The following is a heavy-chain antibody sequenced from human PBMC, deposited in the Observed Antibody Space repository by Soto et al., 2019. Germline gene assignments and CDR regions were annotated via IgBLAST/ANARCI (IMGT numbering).Heavy chain of an antibody. CDR2: IYHSGST. CDR1: GGSISSGGYS. D-gene: IGHD2-21*02. Sequence: QLQLQESGSGLVKPSQTLSLTCAVSGGSISSGGYSWSWIRQPPGKGLEWLGYIYHSGSTYYNPSINGRATISVDSFKSQFSLKLSSVTAGDMAVYYCAISQYGGNSSGACDIWGQGTMVTVSS. J-gene: IGHJ3*02. V-gene: IGHV4-30-2*01. CDR3: AISQYGGNSSGACDI.